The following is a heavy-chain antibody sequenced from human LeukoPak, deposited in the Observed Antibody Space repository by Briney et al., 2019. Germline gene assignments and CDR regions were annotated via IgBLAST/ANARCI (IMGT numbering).Heavy chain of an antibody. Sequence: SETLSLTCTVSGGSISIYYWNWIRQPPGKGLEWIGNIQYSGSTNYNPSLKSRVTILLDTSKNQFSLKLNSVTAADTAVYYCARDWELGHWGQGTLVTVS. CDR3: ARDWELGH. D-gene: IGHD1-1*01. CDR2: IQYSGST. J-gene: IGHJ5*02. CDR1: GGSISIYY. V-gene: IGHV4-59*01.